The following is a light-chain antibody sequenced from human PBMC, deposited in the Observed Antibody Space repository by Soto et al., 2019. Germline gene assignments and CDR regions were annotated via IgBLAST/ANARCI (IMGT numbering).Light chain of an antibody. CDR3: ASYTTSSTLV. V-gene: IGLV2-14*01. CDR1: SSDIGGYNF. Sequence: QSALTQPASVSGSPGQSITISCTRTSSDIGGYNFVSWYHQHPGKAPKLLIYAVTNRPLGIPDRFSGSQSGNTASLTISGLQAEDGADYYCASYTTSSTLVFAGGTKLTVL. J-gene: IGLJ2*01. CDR2: AVT.